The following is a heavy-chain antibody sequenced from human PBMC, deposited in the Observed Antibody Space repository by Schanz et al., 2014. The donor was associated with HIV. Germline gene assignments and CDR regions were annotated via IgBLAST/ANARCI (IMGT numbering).Heavy chain of an antibody. Sequence: EVQLLEFGGGSVRPGESLRLSCLASGFTFNNYAMSWVRQAPGKGLEWVANIKPDGSETYYVGSVRGRFTISRDNAKNLLYLQMDSLRSEDTAVYYCARGHTSGLFQGGPDSWGQGTLVTVSS. J-gene: IGHJ4*02. CDR3: ARGHTSGLFQGGPDS. CDR1: GFTFNNYA. CDR2: IKPDGSET. V-gene: IGHV3-7*01. D-gene: IGHD6-19*01.